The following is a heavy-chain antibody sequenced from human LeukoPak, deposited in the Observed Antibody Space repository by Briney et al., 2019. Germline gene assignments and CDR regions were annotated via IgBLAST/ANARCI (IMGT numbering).Heavy chain of an antibody. CDR2: ISGSGDST. CDR3: AELGITMIGGV. J-gene: IGHJ6*04. CDR1: GFTFSSYG. V-gene: IGHV3-23*01. Sequence: PGGSLRLSCAASGFTFSSYGMNWVRQAPGKGLEWVSFISGSGDSTYFADSVKGRFTISRDNAKNSLYLQMNSLRAEDTAVYYCAELGITMIGGVWGKGTTVTISS. D-gene: IGHD3-10*02.